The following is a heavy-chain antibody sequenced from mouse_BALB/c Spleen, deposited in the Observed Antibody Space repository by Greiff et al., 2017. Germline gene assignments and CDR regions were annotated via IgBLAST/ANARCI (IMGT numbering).Heavy chain of an antibody. J-gene: IGHJ4*01. D-gene: IGHD2-3*01. CDR2: IRLKSNNYAT. CDR1: GFTFSNYW. CDR3: TRRWAFYAMDY. V-gene: IGHV6-6*02. Sequence: EVQLVESGGGLVQPGGSMKLSCVASGFTFSNYWMNWVRQSPEKGLEWVAEIRLKSNNYATHYAESVKGRFTISRDDSKSSVYLQMNNLRAEDTGIYYCTRRWAFYAMDYWGQGTSVTVSS.